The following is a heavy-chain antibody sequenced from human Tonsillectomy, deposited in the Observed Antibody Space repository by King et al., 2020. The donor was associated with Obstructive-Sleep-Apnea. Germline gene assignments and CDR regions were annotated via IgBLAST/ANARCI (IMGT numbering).Heavy chain of an antibody. Sequence: VQLVESGGDLVQPGGSLRLSCAASGFTFSNYWMHWFRQAPGKGLVGVSSINSDGSTTSYADSVKGRFTISRDNAKNTLYLQMNSWRAEDTAVEYCASVTCSSVSCDWAAGYWGQGTLVTVSS. V-gene: IGHV3-74*01. J-gene: IGHJ4*02. D-gene: IGHD2-15*01. CDR2: INSDGSTT. CDR3: ASVTCSSVSCDWAAGY. CDR1: GFTFSNYW.